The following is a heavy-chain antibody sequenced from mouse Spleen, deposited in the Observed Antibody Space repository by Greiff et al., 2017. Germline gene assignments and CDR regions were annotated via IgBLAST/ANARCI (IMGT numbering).Heavy chain of an antibody. CDR3: ARLTTATFAY. Sequence: EVQVVESGGGLVKPGGSLKLSCAASGFTFSDYGMHWVRQAPEKGLEWVAYISSGSSTIYYADTVKGRFTISRDNAKNTLFLQMTSLRSEDTAMYYCARLTTATFAYWGQGTLVTVSA. D-gene: IGHD1-2*01. V-gene: IGHV5-17*01. J-gene: IGHJ3*01. CDR2: ISSGSSTI. CDR1: GFTFSDYG.